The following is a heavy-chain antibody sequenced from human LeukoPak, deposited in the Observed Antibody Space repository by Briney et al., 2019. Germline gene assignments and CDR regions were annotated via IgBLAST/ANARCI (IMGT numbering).Heavy chain of an antibody. V-gene: IGHV4-4*02. CDR1: GGSISNTNW. Sequence: SGTLSLTCGVSGGSISNTNWWTWVRQPPGKGLEWIGEVNLQGSTNYNPSHKSRVAVSVDKSENHISLKLTSVTAADTAVYYCAREGGPYRPLDYSGQGTLVTVAS. J-gene: IGHJ4*02. CDR2: VNLQGST. CDR3: AREGGPYRPLDY.